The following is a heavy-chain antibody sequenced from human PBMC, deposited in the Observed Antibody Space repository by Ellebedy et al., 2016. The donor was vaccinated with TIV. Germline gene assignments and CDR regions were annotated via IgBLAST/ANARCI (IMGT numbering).Heavy chain of an antibody. CDR2: MSSSGNT. CDR1: GGSISSYY. D-gene: IGHD3-3*01. V-gene: IGHV4-59*12. CDR3: SCTEYIGFWCY. J-gene: IGHJ4*02. Sequence: MPSETLSLTCIVSGGSISSYYWSWIRQSPRKGLEWIGYMSSSGNTNYNPSLKSRVTTSIDTSKNQFSLRRSFVTAADTDVYYCSCTEYIGFWCYWGQGTLVTVSS.